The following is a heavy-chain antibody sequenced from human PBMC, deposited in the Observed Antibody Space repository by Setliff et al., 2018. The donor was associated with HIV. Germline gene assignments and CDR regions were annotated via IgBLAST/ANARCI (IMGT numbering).Heavy chain of an antibody. CDR3: ARGGTMIRGLDY. D-gene: IGHD3-10*01. Sequence: SETLSLTCTVSGGSISGSTYYWGWIRQPPGKGLEWIGNIYYSASTYYNPSLKSRVTISADTSKNQFSLKLTSVTAADTAVYYCARGGTMIRGLDYWGQGTLVTVSS. J-gene: IGHJ4*02. V-gene: IGHV4-39*01. CDR1: GGSISGSTYY. CDR2: IYYSAST.